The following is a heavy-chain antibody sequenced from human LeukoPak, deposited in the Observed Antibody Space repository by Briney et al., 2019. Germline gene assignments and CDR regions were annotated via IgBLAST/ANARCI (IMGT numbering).Heavy chain of an antibody. V-gene: IGHV3-64*01. CDR2: ISSTGTYT. CDR1: GFTFSSYG. CDR3: EREPTDISFNAFDI. D-gene: IGHD4-17*01. J-gene: IGHJ3*02. Sequence: GGSLRLSCAASGFTFSSYGMYWVRQAPGRGLEHVSGISSTGTYTYYANSVRGRLTISRDNSKNTLYLQMGSLRAEDTAVYYCEREPTDISFNAFDIRGQGTMVTVSS.